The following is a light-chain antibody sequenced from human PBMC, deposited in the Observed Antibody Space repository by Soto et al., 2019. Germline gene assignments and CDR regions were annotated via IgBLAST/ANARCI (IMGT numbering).Light chain of an antibody. CDR2: EVS. Sequence: QSVLTQPXSVSGSPGQSITISCTGTSSDVGGYNYVSWYQQHPGKAPKLMIYEVSNRPSGVSNRFSGSKSGNTASLTISGLQAEDEADYYCSSYTSSSTFYVFGTGTKVTVL. CDR1: SSDVGGYNY. CDR3: SSYTSSSTFYV. V-gene: IGLV2-14*01. J-gene: IGLJ1*01.